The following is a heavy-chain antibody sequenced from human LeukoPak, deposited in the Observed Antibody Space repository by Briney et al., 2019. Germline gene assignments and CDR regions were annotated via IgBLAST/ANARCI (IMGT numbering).Heavy chain of an antibody. CDR2: IYYSGST. CDR3: ARTGPYYYDSSGYYYYYYMDV. D-gene: IGHD3-22*01. Sequence: SETLSLTCTVSLGSISSYYWSWIRQPPGKGLEWIGSIYYSGSTNYNPSLKSRVTISVDTSKNQFSLKLSSVTAADTAVYYCARTGPYYYDSSGYYYYYYMDVWGKGTTVTVSS. CDR1: LGSISSYY. J-gene: IGHJ6*03. V-gene: IGHV4-59*01.